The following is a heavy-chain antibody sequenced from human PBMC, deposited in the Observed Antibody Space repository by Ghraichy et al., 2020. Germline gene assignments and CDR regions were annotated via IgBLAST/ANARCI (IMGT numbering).Heavy chain of an antibody. J-gene: IGHJ6*02. CDR2: IDWNGGRR. V-gene: IGHV3-20*04. CDR1: GFTFDNYN. Sequence: GGSLRLSCVASGFTFDNYNFNWVRHAPGKGLEWVAGIDWNGGRRSYADSVKGRFTISRDNAKNSVFLQMNSLRAEDTALYYCTRDGPYYYFGLDVWGQGTTVNVSS. CDR3: TRDGPYYYFGLDV.